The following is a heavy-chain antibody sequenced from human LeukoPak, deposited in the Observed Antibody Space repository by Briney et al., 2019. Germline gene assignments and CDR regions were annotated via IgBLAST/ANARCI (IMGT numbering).Heavy chain of an antibody. CDR3: ARDTAQGGYFY. V-gene: IGHV1-2*02. Sequence: ASVKVSCKASGYTFTGYYMHWVRQAPGQGLEWMGWINPNSGGTNYAQKFQGRVTITADKSTSTAYMELSSLRSEDTAVYYCARDTAQGGYFYWGQGTLVTVSS. D-gene: IGHD3-22*01. CDR2: INPNSGGT. CDR1: GYTFTGYY. J-gene: IGHJ4*02.